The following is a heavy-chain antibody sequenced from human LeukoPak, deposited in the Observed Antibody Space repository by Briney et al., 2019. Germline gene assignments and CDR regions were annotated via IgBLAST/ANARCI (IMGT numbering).Heavy chain of an antibody. V-gene: IGHV3-30*18. J-gene: IGHJ4*02. CDR1: GFTFSSYG. D-gene: IGHD2-21*01. CDR2: ISYDGSNK. Sequence: GGSLRLSCAASGFTFSSYGMHWVRQAPGKGLEWVAVISYDGSNKYYADSVKGRFTISRDNSKNTLYLQMNSLRAEDTAVYYCAKGGALQIPPLYYFDYWGQGTLVTVSS. CDR3: AKGGALQIPPLYYFDY.